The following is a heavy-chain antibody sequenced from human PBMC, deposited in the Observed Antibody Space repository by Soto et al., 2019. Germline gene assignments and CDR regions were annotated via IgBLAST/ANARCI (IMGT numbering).Heavy chain of an antibody. CDR3: AREVVVGASTRYYFDY. V-gene: IGHV3-23*01. CDR2: ISGSGGST. Sequence: EVQLLESGGGLVQPGGSLRLSCAASGFPFSSYAMTWVRQAPGKGLEWVSVISGSGGSTYYADSVKGRFTISRDNSKNTLYLQMNSLRAEDTAVYYCAREVVVGASTRYYFDYWGQGTLVIVSS. CDR1: GFPFSSYA. J-gene: IGHJ4*02. D-gene: IGHD1-26*01.